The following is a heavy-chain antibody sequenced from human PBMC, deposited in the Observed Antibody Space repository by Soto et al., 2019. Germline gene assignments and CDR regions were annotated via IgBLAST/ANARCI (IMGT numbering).Heavy chain of an antibody. Sequence: PSHPLSLTFVISGDSVSSYSAAWNWIRQSPSGGLEWLGRTYYRSRFFSDYAESVKSRIIINPDTSKNQFSLQLKSVTPEDTAVYYCVRDRYSSSGWFDPWGQGTPVTVSS. CDR2: TYYRSRFFS. CDR3: VRDRYSSSGWFDP. J-gene: IGHJ5*02. D-gene: IGHD3-10*01. CDR1: GDSVSSYSAA. V-gene: IGHV6-1*01.